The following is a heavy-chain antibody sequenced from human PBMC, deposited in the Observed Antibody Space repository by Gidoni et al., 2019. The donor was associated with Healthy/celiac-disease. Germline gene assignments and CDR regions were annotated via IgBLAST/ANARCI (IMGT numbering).Heavy chain of an antibody. V-gene: IGHV3-30*18. CDR2: ISYDGSNK. CDR1: GFTFSSYG. CDR3: AKDQYYFDY. Sequence: QVQLVEYGGGVVQPGRSLRLSCAASGFTFSSYGLHWVRQAPGKGLEWVSVISYDGSNKYYADSVKGRFTISRDNSKNTLYLQMNSLRAEDTAVYYCAKDQYYFDYWGQGTLVTVSS. J-gene: IGHJ4*02.